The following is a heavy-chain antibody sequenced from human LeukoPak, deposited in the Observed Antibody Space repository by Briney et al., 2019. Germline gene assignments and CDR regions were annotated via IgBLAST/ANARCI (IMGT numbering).Heavy chain of an antibody. CDR1: DVSISTCSYL. V-gene: IGHV4-39*01. CDR3: ARQPSLSYCSSGTCWFDL. J-gene: IGHJ5*02. D-gene: IGHD2-2*01. CDR2: IFYGGST. Sequence: PSETLSLTCTVSDVSISTCSYLWRWIPLPLGKGLDSTVSIFYGGSTYYNPSFKSRVTISVDTSRNQVSLKLSSVTAADTAVYYCARQPSLSYCSSGTCWFDLWGQGTLVTVSS.